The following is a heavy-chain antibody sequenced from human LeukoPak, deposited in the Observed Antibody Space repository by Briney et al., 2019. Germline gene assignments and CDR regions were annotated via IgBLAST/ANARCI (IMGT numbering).Heavy chain of an antibody. Sequence: GGSLRLSCAASGFTFSRYWMHWVRQAPGKGLMWVSRISPGSTTLYADSVKGRFTISRDNAKNTLYLQMNSLGAEDTAVYYCARDAGANSYYYYGMDVWGQGTTVTVSS. J-gene: IGHJ6*02. CDR2: ISPGSTT. D-gene: IGHD1-26*01. CDR3: ARDAGANSYYYYGMDV. CDR1: GFTFSRYW. V-gene: IGHV3-74*03.